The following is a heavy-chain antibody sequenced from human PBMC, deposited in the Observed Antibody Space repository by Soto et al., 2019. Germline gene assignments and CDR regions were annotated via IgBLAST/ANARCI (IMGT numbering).Heavy chain of an antibody. CDR1: ECAFSSYG. Sequence: WVSRILWCAASECAFSSYGMILVRQDTGEWLEWVSAISGSGGSTSYADSVKGRFTISRDNAKNTLYLQMNSLRAEDTAVYDCAKDLSPGIAAAADDWGQGTLVTVSS. CDR2: ISGSGGST. D-gene: IGHD6-13*01. V-gene: IGHV3-23*01. J-gene: IGHJ4*02. CDR3: AKDLSPGIAAAADD.